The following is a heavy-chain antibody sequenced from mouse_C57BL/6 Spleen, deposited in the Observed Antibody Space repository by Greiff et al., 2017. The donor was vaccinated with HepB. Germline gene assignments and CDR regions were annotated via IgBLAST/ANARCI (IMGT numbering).Heavy chain of an antibody. Sequence: QVQLKESGAELVRPGTSVKMSCKASGYTFTNYWIGWAKQRPGHGLEWIGDIYPGGGYTNYNEKFKGKATLTADKSSSTAYMQFSSLTSEDSAIYYCARGGYGSYGDYWGQGTTLTVSS. CDR2: IYPGGGYT. CDR3: ARGGYGSYGDY. V-gene: IGHV1-63*01. CDR1: GYTFTNYW. J-gene: IGHJ2*01. D-gene: IGHD2-3*01.